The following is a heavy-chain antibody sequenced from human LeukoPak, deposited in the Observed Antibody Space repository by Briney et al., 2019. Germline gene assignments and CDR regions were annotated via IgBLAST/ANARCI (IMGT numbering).Heavy chain of an antibody. CDR1: GGSISSYY. CDR3: ARVGAIAVAGYYFDY. V-gene: IGHV4-59*01. CDR2: IYYSGST. J-gene: IGHJ4*02. Sequence: NPSXTLSLTCTVSGGSISSYYWSWIRQPPGKGLEWIGYIYYSGSTNYNPSLKSRVTISVDTSKNQFSPKLSSVTAADTAVYYCARVGAIAVAGYYFDYWGQGTLVTVSS. D-gene: IGHD6-19*01.